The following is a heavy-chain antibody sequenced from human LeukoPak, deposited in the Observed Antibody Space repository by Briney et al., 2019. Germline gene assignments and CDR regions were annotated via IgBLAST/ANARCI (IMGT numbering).Heavy chain of an antibody. D-gene: IGHD3-3*01. CDR1: GGSFSGYY. Sequence: SETLSLTCAVYGGSFSGYYWSWIRQPPGKGLEWIGEINHSGSTNYNPSLKSRVTISVDTSKNQFSLKLSSVTAADTAVYYCARGDFWSGYGFVCYYYMDVWGKGTTVTVSS. CDR3: ARGDFWSGYGFVCYYYMDV. J-gene: IGHJ6*03. CDR2: INHSGST. V-gene: IGHV4-34*01.